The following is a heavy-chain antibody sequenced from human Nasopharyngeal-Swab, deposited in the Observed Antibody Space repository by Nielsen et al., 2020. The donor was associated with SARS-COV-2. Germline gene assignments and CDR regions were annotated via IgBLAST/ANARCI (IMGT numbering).Heavy chain of an antibody. D-gene: IGHD5-18*01. Sequence: SETLSLTCAVYGGSFSGHYWSWIRQPPEKGLEWIGEINHSGSTNYNPSLKSRVTISVDTSKNQFSLKLSSVTAADTAVYYCARFMPTAMATYWDYWGQGTLVTVSS. J-gene: IGHJ4*02. CDR2: INHSGST. CDR3: ARFMPTAMATYWDY. CDR1: GGSFSGHY. V-gene: IGHV4-34*01.